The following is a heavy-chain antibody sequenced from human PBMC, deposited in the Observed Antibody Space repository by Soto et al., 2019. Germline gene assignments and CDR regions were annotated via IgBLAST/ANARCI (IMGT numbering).Heavy chain of an antibody. Sequence: PGGSLRLSCAASGFSFSVYSMNWVRRAPGKGLEGVSYINCRYDAINYVDSVKARFTISIDIAKNSLYLQMNSLRDEETAVYFCARDHLWAFHYWGQGVLVTVSS. CDR2: INCRYDAI. CDR3: ARDHLWAFHY. D-gene: IGHD3-3*02. V-gene: IGHV3-48*02. J-gene: IGHJ4*02. CDR1: GFSFSVYS.